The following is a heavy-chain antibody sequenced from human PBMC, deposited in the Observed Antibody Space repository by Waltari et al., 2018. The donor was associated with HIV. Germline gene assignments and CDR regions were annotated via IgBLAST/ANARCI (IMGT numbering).Heavy chain of an antibody. CDR1: GGTFSSYA. CDR3: ARNPYYATAFDI. CDR2: IISIFGTA. J-gene: IGHJ3*02. V-gene: IGHV1-69*01. Sequence: QVQLVQSGAEVKKPGSSVKVSCKASGGTFSSYAISWVRQAPGQGLEWMGGIISIFGTANYPQKFQGRVTITADESTSTAYRELSSLRSEDTAVYYCARNPYYATAFDIWGQGTMVTVSS. D-gene: IGHD3-10*01.